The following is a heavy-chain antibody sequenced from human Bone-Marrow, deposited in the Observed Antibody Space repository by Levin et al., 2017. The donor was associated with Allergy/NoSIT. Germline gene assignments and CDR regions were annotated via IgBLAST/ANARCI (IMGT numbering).Heavy chain of an antibody. CDR2: IDWDNDK. J-gene: IGHJ4*02. D-gene: IGHD3-22*01. CDR3: ARHELDTSGSFSSGYFNY. CDR1: GFSLNTSPMC. Sequence: SGPTLVKPTQTLTLTCTFSGFSLNTSPMCVSWLRQSPGKALEWLARIDWDNDKYYRTSLKTRLTISHDTSKNQVVLTMTNMDPVDTATYYCARHELDTSGSFSSGYFNYWGQGALVTVSS. V-gene: IGHV2-70*11.